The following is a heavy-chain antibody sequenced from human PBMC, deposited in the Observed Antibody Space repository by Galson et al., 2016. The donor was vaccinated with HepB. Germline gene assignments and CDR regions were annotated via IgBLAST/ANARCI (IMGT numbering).Heavy chain of an antibody. J-gene: IGHJ6*03. V-gene: IGHV5-10-1*01. CDR1: GYIFIDYW. D-gene: IGHD5-12*01. Sequence: QSGAEVKKPGESLRISCEASGYIFIDYWISWVRQVPGTGLEWVGTLGPRGDSWSTRQAFQGHVSFSIDNSVTTAYLQWNSRKAADTAVYYCARHDLGATGFFYLDVWGNGTTVTVSS. CDR2: LGPRGDSW. CDR3: ARHDLGATGFFYLDV.